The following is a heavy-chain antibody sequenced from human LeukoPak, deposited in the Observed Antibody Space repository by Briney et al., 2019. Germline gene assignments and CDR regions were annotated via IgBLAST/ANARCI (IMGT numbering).Heavy chain of an antibody. J-gene: IGHJ4*02. CDR3: AKSHLGVPHDY. Sequence: SETLSLTCTVSGGSISSVAYSWGLIRQPPGKWLEWIATIHNTGSTYYNPSLKSRITISIDASRNQISLELNSVTAADTAIYYCAKSHLGVPHDYWGQGTLVTVSS. CDR2: IHNTGST. V-gene: IGHV4-39*01. CDR1: GGSISSVAYS. D-gene: IGHD3-3*01.